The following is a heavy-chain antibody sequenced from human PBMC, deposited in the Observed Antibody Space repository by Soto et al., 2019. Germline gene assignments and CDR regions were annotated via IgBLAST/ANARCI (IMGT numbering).Heavy chain of an antibody. Sequence: SETLSLTCAVYGGSFSGYYWSWIRQPPGKGLEWIGEINHSGSTNYNPSLKSRVTISVDTSKNQFSLKLSSVTAADTAVYYCARCEFLVTYYMDVWGKGTTVTVSS. CDR2: INHSGST. CDR3: ARCEFLVTYYMDV. CDR1: GGSFSGYY. V-gene: IGHV4-34*01. D-gene: IGHD3-3*01. J-gene: IGHJ6*03.